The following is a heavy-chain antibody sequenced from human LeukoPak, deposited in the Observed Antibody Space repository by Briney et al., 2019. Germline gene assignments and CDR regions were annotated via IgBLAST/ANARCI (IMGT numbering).Heavy chain of an antibody. V-gene: IGHV4-4*07. D-gene: IGHD6-19*01. J-gene: IGHJ4*02. Sequence: SETLSLTCTVSGGSISSYYWSWIRQPAGKGLEWIGRIYTSGSTNYNPSLKSRVTMSVDTSKNQFSLKLSSVTAADTAVYYCARDSAVAGTSEVGYFDYWGQGTLVTVSS. CDR2: IYTSGST. CDR3: ARDSAVAGTSEVGYFDY. CDR1: GGSISSYY.